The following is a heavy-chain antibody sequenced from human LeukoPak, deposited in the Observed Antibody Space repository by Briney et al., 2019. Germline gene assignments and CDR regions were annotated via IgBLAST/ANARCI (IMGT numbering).Heavy chain of an antibody. Sequence: SETLSLTCTVSGGSISSGSYYWSWIRQPAGKGLEWIGRIYTSGSTNYNPSLKSRVTISVDTSKNQFSLKLSSVTAADTAVYYCARDYYDRFGPLNAFDIWGQGTMVTVSS. D-gene: IGHD3-22*01. J-gene: IGHJ3*02. CDR1: GGSISSGSYY. CDR2: IYTSGST. CDR3: ARDYYDRFGPLNAFDI. V-gene: IGHV4-61*02.